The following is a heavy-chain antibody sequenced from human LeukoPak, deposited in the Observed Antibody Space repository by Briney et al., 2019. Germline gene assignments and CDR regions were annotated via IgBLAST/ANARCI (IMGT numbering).Heavy chain of an antibody. Sequence: PSETLSLTCTVSGGSISSYYWSWIRQPPGKGLEWIGYIYYSGSTNYNPSLKSRVTISVDTSKNQFSLKLSSVTAADTAVYYCARNRDGYNSFDYWGQGTLVTVSS. D-gene: IGHD5-24*01. CDR1: GGSISSYY. V-gene: IGHV4-59*01. CDR3: ARNRDGYNSFDY. CDR2: IYYSGST. J-gene: IGHJ4*02.